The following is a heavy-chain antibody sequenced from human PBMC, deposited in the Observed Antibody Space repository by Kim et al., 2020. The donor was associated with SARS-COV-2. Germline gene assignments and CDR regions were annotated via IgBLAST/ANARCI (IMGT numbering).Heavy chain of an antibody. J-gene: IGHJ4*02. Sequence: GGSLRLSCAASGFTFSNYSMNWVRQAPGKGLEWVSSISSSSSYVYYADSVKGRFTISRDNAKNSLYLQMNSLRAEDTAVYYCATGWELLPPTPLGYWGQGTLITVSS. V-gene: IGHV3-21*01. D-gene: IGHD1-26*01. CDR2: ISSSSSYV. CDR1: GFTFSNYS. CDR3: ATGWELLPPTPLGY.